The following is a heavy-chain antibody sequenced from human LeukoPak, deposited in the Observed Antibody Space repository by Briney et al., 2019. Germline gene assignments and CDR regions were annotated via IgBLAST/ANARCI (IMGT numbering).Heavy chain of an antibody. J-gene: IGHJ4*02. CDR2: ISGSGGST. V-gene: IGHV3-23*01. CDR1: GFTFSSYA. CDR3: AKDRLNYSGYDMYYFDY. Sequence: GGSLRLSCAASGFTFSSYAMSWVRQAPGKGLEWVSAISGSGGSTYYADSVKGRFTISRDNSKNTLYLLMNSLRAEDTAVYYCAKDRLNYSGYDMYYFDYWGQGTLVTVSS. D-gene: IGHD5-12*01.